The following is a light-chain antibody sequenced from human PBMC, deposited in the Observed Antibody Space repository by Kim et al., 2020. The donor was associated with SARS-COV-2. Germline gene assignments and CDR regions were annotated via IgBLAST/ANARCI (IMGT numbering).Light chain of an antibody. CDR1: IGTVPSGHF. J-gene: IGLJ3*02. CDR2: DTG. Sequence: PGGTVTLPCDSSIGTVPSGHFPYWFQQKPGQAPRTLIYDTGNKHSWTPARFSGSLLGGKAALTLSGAQPEDEAEYYCSLFYSGSWVFGGGTKLTVL. V-gene: IGLV7-46*01. CDR3: SLFYSGSWV.